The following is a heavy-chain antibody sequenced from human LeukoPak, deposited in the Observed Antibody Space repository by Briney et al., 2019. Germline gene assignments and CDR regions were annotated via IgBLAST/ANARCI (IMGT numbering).Heavy chain of an antibody. D-gene: IGHD5-24*01. CDR2: INPSGGST. J-gene: IGHJ6*02. CDR3: ARGHGRWRRGMDV. V-gene: IGHV1-46*01. Sequence: ASVKVSCKASGYTFTSYYMHWVRQAPGQGLEWMGVINPSGGSTSYAQRFQGRVTMTRNTSISTAYMELSSLRSEDTAVYYCARGHGRWRRGMDVWGQGTTVTVSS. CDR1: GYTFTSYY.